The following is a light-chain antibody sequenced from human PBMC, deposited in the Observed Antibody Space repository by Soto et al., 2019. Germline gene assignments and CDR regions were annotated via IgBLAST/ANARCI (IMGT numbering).Light chain of an antibody. CDR3: QQYYSTPRT. CDR2: GAS. Sequence: EIVMTQSPATLSVSPGGRATLSCRASQSISDTLAWYQQKPGQAPRLLIRGASTRATGFPARFSGSGSGTDFTLTISSLQAEDVAVYYCQQYYSTPRTFGRGTKVDIK. V-gene: IGKV3-15*01. CDR1: QSISDT. J-gene: IGKJ1*01.